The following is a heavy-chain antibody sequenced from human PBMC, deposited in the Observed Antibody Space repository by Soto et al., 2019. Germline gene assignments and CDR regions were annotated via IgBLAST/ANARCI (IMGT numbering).Heavy chain of an antibody. V-gene: IGHV3-23*01. CDR3: AKPRGSTTLRLGIGFDF. CDR2: ISGSGGST. D-gene: IGHD7-27*01. J-gene: IGHJ4*02. CDR1: GFTFSSYA. Sequence: GESLKISCAASGFTFSSYAMSWVRQAPGKGLEWVSAISGSGGSTYYADSVKGRFTISRDNSKNTLYLQMNSLRAEDTAVYYCAKPRGSTTLRLGIGFDFWGQGTLVTVSS.